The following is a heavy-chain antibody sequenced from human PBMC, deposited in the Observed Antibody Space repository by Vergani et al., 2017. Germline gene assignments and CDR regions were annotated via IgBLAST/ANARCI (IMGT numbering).Heavy chain of an antibody. CDR3: VKDIAASGNYWYFDL. CDR1: RFTFSNYA. CDR2: INWNSDSI. Sequence: EVQLLESGGGLVQPGGSLRLSCEASRFTFSNYAMNWVRQAPGKGLEWVSGINWNSDSIAYADSVKGRFTISRDNAKNSLYLQMNSLRAEDTALYYCVKDIAASGNYWYFDLWGRGTLVTVSS. J-gene: IGHJ2*01. V-gene: IGHV3-9*01. D-gene: IGHD6-13*01.